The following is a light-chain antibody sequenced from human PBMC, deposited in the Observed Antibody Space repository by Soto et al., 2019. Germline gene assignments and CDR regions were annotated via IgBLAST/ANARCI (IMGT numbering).Light chain of an antibody. CDR1: SSDFGDYNY. CDR2: EVS. CDR3: SSYVGSNDV. V-gene: IGLV2-8*01. J-gene: IGLJ1*01. Sequence: QSVLTQPPSASGSPGQSVTISCTGPSSDFGDYNYVSWYQHHPGKAPKLMIYEVSKRPSGVPDRFSGSKSGNTASLTVSGLRAEDEADYYCSSYVGSNDVFGTGTKVTVL.